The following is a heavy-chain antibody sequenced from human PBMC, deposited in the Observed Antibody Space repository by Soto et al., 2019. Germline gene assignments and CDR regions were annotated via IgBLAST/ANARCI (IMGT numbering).Heavy chain of an antibody. Sequence: EVQLLESGGGLVQPGGSLRLSCAASGFTFNNYAMTWVRQAPGKGLEWVSAISGGGDTTSYADSVKGRFTVSRDGSKNTLYLQMSSLRAEDTARYYCAKGRGGSGSLTPRVDFWGQGTRVTVSS. CDR3: AKGRGGSGSLTPRVDF. CDR1: GFTFNNYA. V-gene: IGHV3-23*01. J-gene: IGHJ4*02. D-gene: IGHD3-10*01. CDR2: ISGGGDTT.